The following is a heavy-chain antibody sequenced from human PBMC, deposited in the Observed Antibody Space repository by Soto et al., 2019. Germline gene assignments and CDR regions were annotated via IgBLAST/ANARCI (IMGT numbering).Heavy chain of an antibody. CDR3: ARESYYDSSGYYYSTAFDY. Sequence: ASVKVTCKASGYTFTSYAMHCVRQAPGQRLEWMGWINAGNGNTKYSQKFQGRVTITRDTSASTAYMELSSLRSEDTAVYYCARESYYDSSGYYYSTAFDYWGQGTLVTVSS. CDR1: GYTFTSYA. V-gene: IGHV1-3*01. D-gene: IGHD3-22*01. CDR2: INAGNGNT. J-gene: IGHJ4*02.